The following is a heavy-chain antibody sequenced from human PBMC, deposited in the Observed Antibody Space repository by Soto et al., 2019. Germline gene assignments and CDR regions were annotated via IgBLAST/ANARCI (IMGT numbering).Heavy chain of an antibody. Sequence: SETMSLTCFVSGGSDTSYYWSWIRQFAGKRLAWIAYTSDTGNTNSNPSLQSRVTISLYTSKNQLSLKLTSVSAADTAVYYCPSDMHAGFTQYFAPGGHGALVTVSS. CDR3: PSDMHAGFTQYFAP. CDR2: TSDTGNT. J-gene: IGHJ5*02. V-gene: IGHV4-59*02. CDR1: GGSDTSYY. D-gene: IGHD2-8*01.